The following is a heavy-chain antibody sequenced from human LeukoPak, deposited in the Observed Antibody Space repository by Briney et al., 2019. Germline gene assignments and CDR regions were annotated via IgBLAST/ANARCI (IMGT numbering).Heavy chain of an antibody. J-gene: IGHJ6*04. CDR2: IKSKTDGGTT. D-gene: IGHD3-3*01. V-gene: IGHV3-15*01. CDR3: TTTTYYDFWSQLELGV. CDR1: GFTFSNAW. Sequence: AGSLRLSCAASGFTFSNAWMSWVRQAPGKGLEWVGRIKSKTDGGTTDYAAPVKGRFTISRDDSKNTLYLQMNSLKTEDTAVYYCTTTTYYDFWSQLELGVWGKGTTVTVSS.